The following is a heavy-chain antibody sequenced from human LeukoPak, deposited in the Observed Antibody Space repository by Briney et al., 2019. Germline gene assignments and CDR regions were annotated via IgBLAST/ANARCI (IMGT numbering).Heavy chain of an antibody. CDR1: GFTVSTNY. D-gene: IGHD3-22*01. V-gene: IGHV3-53*01. CDR3: ARRGPASDYYYKGGFDI. J-gene: IGHJ3*02. CDR2: IYNGGST. Sequence: GGSLRLSCAASGFTVSTNYMSWVRQAPGKGLEWVSVIYNGGSTYYADSVKGRFTISRDNSKSSLYLQMNSLRADDTAVHYCARRGPASDYYYKGGFDIWGQGTMVTVSS.